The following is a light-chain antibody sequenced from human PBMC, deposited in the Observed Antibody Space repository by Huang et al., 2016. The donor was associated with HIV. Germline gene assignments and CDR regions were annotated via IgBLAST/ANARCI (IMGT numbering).Light chain of an antibody. Sequence: EIVLTQSPSTLSLSPGARATLSCRASQSLSSPLAWYQQKPGQAPRLLIYDAASRATGIQARFRGSGCGADFTLTISSLEPEDFAVYYCQQRSNLGTFGGGTKVEIK. CDR3: QQRSNLGT. CDR1: QSLSSP. CDR2: DAA. V-gene: IGKV3-11*01. J-gene: IGKJ4*01.